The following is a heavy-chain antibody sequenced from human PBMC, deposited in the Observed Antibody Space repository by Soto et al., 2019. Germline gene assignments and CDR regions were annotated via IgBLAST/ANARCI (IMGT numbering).Heavy chain of an antibody. CDR1: GYSISSSNW. V-gene: IGHV4-28*01. J-gene: IGHJ5*02. D-gene: IGHD2-15*01. Sequence: LQESGPGLVKPSDTLSLICAVSGYSISSSNWWGWIRQPPGKGLEWIGYIYYSGSTYYNPSLKSRDTMSVDKSKNQFSLKLSSVTAVDTAVYYCARTAPLYCSGGSCYANWFDPWGQGTLVTVSS. CDR3: ARTAPLYCSGGSCYANWFDP. CDR2: IYYSGST.